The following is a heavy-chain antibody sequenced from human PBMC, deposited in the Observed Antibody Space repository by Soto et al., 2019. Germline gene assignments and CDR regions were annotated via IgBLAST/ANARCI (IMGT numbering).Heavy chain of an antibody. CDR3: ARDEGYYDFWSGYFSRYYYYGMDV. CDR1: GYTFTSYG. CDR2: ISAYNGNT. J-gene: IGHJ6*02. V-gene: IGHV1-18*01. D-gene: IGHD3-3*01. Sequence: ASVKVSCKASGYTFTSYGISWVRQAPGQGLEWMEWISAYNGNTNYAQKLQGRVTMTTDTSTSTAYMELRSLRSDDTAVYYCARDEGYYDFWSGYFSRYYYYGMDVWGQGTTVTVSS.